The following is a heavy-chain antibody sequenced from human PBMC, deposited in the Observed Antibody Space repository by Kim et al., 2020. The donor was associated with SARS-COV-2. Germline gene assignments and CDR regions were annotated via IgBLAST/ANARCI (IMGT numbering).Heavy chain of an antibody. CDR3: ARKGRYFYWLPTSCYYYGMDV. V-gene: IGHV1-18*01. CDR2: ISAYNGNT. CDR1: GYTFTSYG. Sequence: ASVKVSCKASGYTFTSYGISWVRQAPGQGLEWIGWISAYNGNTHYAQKLQGRVTMTTDTSTSTAYMELRSLRSDETAVYYCARKGRYFYWLPTSCYYYGMDVWGQGTTGTDSS. J-gene: IGHJ6*01. D-gene: IGHD3-9*01.